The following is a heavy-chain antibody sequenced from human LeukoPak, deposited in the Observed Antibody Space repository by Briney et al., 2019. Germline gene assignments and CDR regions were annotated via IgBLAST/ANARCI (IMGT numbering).Heavy chain of an antibody. V-gene: IGHV4-4*02. CDR2: IYHSGRT. Sequence: SGTPSLTCAVSGGPISSSNWWSWARQPPGKGLEWIGEIYHSGRTNYNPSLKSRVTISVDKSKNHFSLKLSSVTAADTAVYYCARDQGYDSSGYYRAKGAFDIWGQGTMVTVSS. J-gene: IGHJ3*02. CDR1: GGPISSSNW. CDR3: ARDQGYDSSGYYRAKGAFDI. D-gene: IGHD3-22*01.